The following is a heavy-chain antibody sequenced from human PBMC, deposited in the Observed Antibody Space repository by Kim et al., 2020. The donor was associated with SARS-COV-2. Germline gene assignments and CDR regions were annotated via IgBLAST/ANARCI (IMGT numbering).Heavy chain of an antibody. CDR2: IGTAGDT. CDR1: GFTFSSYD. D-gene: IGHD3-9*01. J-gene: IGHJ6*02. CDR3: ARARPYYDILTGYRWGMDV. V-gene: IGHV3-13*04. Sequence: GGSLRLSCAASGFTFSSYDMHWVRQATGKGLEWVSAIGTAGDTYYPGSVKGRFTISRENAKNSLYLQMNSLRAGDTAVYYCARARPYYDILTGYRWGMDVWGQGTTVTVSS.